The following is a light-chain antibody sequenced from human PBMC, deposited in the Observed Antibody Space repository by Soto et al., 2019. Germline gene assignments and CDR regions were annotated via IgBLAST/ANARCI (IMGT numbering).Light chain of an antibody. CDR1: SSDVGAYNY. J-gene: IGLJ1*01. CDR3: SSYAGSDNFRV. CDR2: EVT. V-gene: IGLV2-8*01. Sequence: QSALTQPPSASGSPGQSVTISCTRTSSDVGAYNYVSWYQQHPGKAPKLIIYEVTKRPSGVPDRFSGSKSGNTASLTVSGLQAEDEADYYCSSYAGSDNFRVFGTGTKVTVL.